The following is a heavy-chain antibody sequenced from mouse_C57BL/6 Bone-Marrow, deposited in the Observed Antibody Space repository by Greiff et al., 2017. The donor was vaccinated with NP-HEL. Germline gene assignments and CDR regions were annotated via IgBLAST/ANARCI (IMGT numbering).Heavy chain of an antibody. V-gene: IGHV2-5*01. CDR2: IWRGGST. Sequence: VKLVESGPGLVQPSQSLSITCTVSGFSLTSYGVHWVRQSPGKGLEWLGVIWRGGSTAYNAAFMSSPSITKDNSKSQVFFKMNSLQADDTAIYYCASLRRGYFDVWGTGTTVTVSS. D-gene: IGHD1-1*01. J-gene: IGHJ1*03. CDR1: GFSLTSYG. CDR3: ASLRRGYFDV.